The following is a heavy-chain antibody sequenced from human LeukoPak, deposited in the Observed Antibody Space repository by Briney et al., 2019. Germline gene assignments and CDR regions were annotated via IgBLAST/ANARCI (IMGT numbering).Heavy chain of an antibody. CDR3: ARDLTGASAGHWFDP. CDR1: GGSISSSSYY. D-gene: IGHD6-19*01. V-gene: IGHV4-39*02. J-gene: IGHJ5*02. Sequence: PSETLSLTCTVSGGSISSSSYYWGWIRQPPGKGLEWIGSIYYSGSTYYNPSLKSRVTISVDTSKNQFSLKLSSVTAADTAVYYCARDLTGASAGHWFDPWGQGTLVTVSS. CDR2: IYYSGST.